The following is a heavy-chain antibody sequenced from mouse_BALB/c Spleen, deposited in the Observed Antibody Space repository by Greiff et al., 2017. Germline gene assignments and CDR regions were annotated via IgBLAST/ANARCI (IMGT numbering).Heavy chain of an antibody. CDR1: GYSITSDYA. V-gene: IGHV3-2*02. CDR2: ISYSGST. D-gene: IGHD1-1*01. J-gene: IGHJ2*01. CDR3: ARRRSYQNYFDY. Sequence: VQLKESGPGLVKPSQSLSLTCTVTGYSITSDYAWNWIRQFPGNKLEWMGYISYSGSTSYNPSLKSRISITRDTSKNQFFLQLNSVTTEDTATYYCARRRSYQNYFDYWGQGTTLTVSS.